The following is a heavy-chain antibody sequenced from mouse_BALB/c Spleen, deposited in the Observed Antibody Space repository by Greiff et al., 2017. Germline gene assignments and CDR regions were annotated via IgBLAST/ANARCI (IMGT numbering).Heavy chain of an antibody. V-gene: IGHV14-3*02. CDR2: IDPANGNT. CDR1: GFNIKDTY. D-gene: IGHD2-10*01. CDR3: DSPTYYGNYGYYAMDY. J-gene: IGHJ4*01. Sequence: EVQLQQSGAELVKPGASVKLSCTASGFNIKDTYMHWVKQRPEQGLEWIGRIDPANGNTKYDPKFQGKATITADTSSNTAYLQLSSLTSEDTDVYYCDSPTYYGNYGYYAMDYWGQGTSVTVSS.